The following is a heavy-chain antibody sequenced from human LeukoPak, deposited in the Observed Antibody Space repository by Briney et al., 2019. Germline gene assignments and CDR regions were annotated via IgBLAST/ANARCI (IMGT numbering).Heavy chain of an antibody. CDR2: IKKDGSEK. D-gene: IGHD3-10*01. Sequence: GGSLRLSCAASGFTFSSYWMSWVRQAPGKGLEWVANIKKDGSEKYYVDSVKGRFTVSRDNAKNTLYLQMNSLRAEDTAVYYCAKSGYYYGSGSYLDPWGQGTLVTVSS. V-gene: IGHV3-7*01. J-gene: IGHJ5*02. CDR3: AKSGYYYGSGSYLDP. CDR1: GFTFSSYW.